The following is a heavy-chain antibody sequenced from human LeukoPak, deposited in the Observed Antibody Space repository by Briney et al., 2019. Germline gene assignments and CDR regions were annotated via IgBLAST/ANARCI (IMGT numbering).Heavy chain of an antibody. D-gene: IGHD2-2*02. CDR3: ARVIVVVPAAIRHYYYYYMDV. V-gene: IGHV1-18*01. J-gene: IGHJ6*03. CDR2: IIAYNGNT. Sequence: GASVKVSCKASGYTFTSYGISWVRQAPGQGLEWMGWIIAYNGNTNYAQKLQGRVNMTTDTYTSTAYMQLRSLRSDDTAVYYCARVIVVVPAAIRHYYYYYMDVWGKGTTVIVSS. CDR1: GYTFTSYG.